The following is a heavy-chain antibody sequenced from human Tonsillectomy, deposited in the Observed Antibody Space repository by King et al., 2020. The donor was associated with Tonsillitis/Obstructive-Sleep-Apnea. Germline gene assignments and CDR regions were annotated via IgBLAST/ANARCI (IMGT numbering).Heavy chain of an antibody. CDR1: GGTFSSYA. D-gene: IGHD5-18*01. CDR3: ARPGLDTAMVTGPYYYYYMDV. CDR2: IIPIFGTA. Sequence: EQLVQSGAEVKKPGSSVKVSCKASGGTFSSYAISWVRQAPGQGLEWMGGIIPIFGTANYAQKFQGRVTITADESTSTAYMELSSLRAEDTAVYYCARPGLDTAMVTGPYYYYYMDVWGKGTTVTVSS. J-gene: IGHJ6*03. V-gene: IGHV1-69*01.